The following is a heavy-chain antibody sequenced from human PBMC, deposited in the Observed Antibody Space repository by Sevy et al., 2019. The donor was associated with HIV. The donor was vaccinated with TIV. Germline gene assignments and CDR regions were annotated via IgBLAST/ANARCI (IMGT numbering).Heavy chain of an antibody. V-gene: IGHV3-30*02. Sequence: GGSLRLSCTASGFTFRNFGMHWVRQVPGKGLEWVTFIRYDGSDKYYVASVKGRFTISRDDSKNKLYMQMESLSADDTAIYYCAKDLAGPGRRYFDYWGQGTLVTVSS. D-gene: IGHD6-13*01. CDR3: AKDLAGPGRRYFDY. J-gene: IGHJ4*02. CDR2: IRYDGSDK. CDR1: GFTFRNFG.